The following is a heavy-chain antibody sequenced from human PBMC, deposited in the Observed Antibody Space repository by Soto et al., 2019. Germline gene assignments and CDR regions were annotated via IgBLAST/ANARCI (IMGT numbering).Heavy chain of an antibody. D-gene: IGHD6-6*01. CDR3: ARVRQLVGYFYYYMDV. V-gene: IGHV1-2*04. Sequence: ASVKRSCKASGYTFTGDYMHWVRQAPGQGLEWMGWINPNSGGTNYAQKFQGWVTMTRDTSISTAYMELSRLRSDDTAVYYCARVRQLVGYFYYYMDVWGKGTTVTVSS. J-gene: IGHJ6*03. CDR1: GYTFTGDY. CDR2: INPNSGGT.